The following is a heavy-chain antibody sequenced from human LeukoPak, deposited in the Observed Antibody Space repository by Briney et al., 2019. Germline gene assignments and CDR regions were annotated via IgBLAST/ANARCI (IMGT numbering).Heavy chain of an antibody. CDR3: AREDYGDEEFFMTNELDY. CDR1: GFTFSSYW. D-gene: IGHD4-17*01. V-gene: IGHV3-7*01. CDR2: IKQDGSEK. J-gene: IGHJ4*02. Sequence: GGSLRLSCAASGFTFSSYWMSWVRKAPGKGLEWVANIKQDGSEKYYVDSVKGRFTISRDNAKNSLYLQMNSLRAEDTAVYYCAREDYGDEEFFMTNELDYWGQGTLVTVSS.